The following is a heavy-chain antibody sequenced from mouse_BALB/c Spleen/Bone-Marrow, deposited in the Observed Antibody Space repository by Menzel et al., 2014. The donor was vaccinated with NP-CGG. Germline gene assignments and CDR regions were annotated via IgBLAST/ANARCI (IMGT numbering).Heavy chain of an antibody. J-gene: IGHJ4*01. Sequence: QVQLQQSGPELVKPGASVKISCKASGYAFSSSWMNWVKQRPGQGLEWIGRIYPGDGDTKYNGKFKGKATLTADKSSSTAYMQLSNLTSVDSAVYFCARSDGYRDMDYWGQGTSVTVSS. CDR3: ARSDGYRDMDY. V-gene: IGHV1-82*01. D-gene: IGHD2-3*01. CDR2: IYPGDGDT. CDR1: GYAFSSSW.